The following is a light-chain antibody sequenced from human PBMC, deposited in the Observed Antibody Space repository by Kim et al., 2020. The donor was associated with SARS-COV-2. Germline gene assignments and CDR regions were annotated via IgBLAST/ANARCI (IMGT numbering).Light chain of an antibody. CDR2: DAS. CDR3: QHSKT. V-gene: IGKV3-11*01. Sequence: ATLSLSPGQRATLSCKANEKIDTYLAWHQLQPGQAPRLLIYDASHRATGIPARFSGSGSGTDFTITIGSLDAADFAIYYCQHSKTFGQGTKVDIK. J-gene: IGKJ1*01. CDR1: EKIDTY.